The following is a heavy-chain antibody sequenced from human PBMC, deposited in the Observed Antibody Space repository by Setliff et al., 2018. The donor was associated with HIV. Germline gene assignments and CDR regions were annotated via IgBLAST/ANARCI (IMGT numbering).Heavy chain of an antibody. CDR1: DDSINSGNYY. CDR2: IYYSGST. V-gene: IGHV4-31*03. D-gene: IGHD3-10*01. Sequence: SETLSLTCTVSDDSINSGNYYWSWIRQHPGKGLEWIGYIYYSGSTYYSPSLKSRVTISEDTSKNQFSLKMRSVTAADTAVYYCATSPAGEILGSRPFYFDYWGQGTLVTVSS. J-gene: IGHJ4*02. CDR3: ATSPAGEILGSRPFYFDY.